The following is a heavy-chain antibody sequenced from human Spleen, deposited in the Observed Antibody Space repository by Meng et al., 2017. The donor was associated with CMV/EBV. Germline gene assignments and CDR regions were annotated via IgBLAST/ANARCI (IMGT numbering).Heavy chain of an antibody. CDR2: LNREATKA. J-gene: IGHJ4*02. CDR1: GFTLNSYW. V-gene: IGHV3-74*01. D-gene: IGHD3-3*01. Sequence: AAYGFTLNSYWMHWVRQVTGKGLVWVSDLNREATKANYAGSVRGRFTISREDAKNTLYLQMDTLRVEDTAVYYCARDRGFMEWSLDYWGQGALVTVSS. CDR3: ARDRGFMEWSLDY.